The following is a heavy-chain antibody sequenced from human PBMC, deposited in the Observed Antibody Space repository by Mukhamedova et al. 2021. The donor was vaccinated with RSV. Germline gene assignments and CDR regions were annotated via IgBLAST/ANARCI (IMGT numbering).Heavy chain of an antibody. J-gene: IGHJ4*02. CDR3: ARIDPGYSYGKIDY. D-gene: IGHD5-18*01. Sequence: TISVDTSKNQFSLKLSSVTAADTAVYYCARIDPGYSYGKIDYWGQGTLVTVSS. V-gene: IGHV4-39*01.